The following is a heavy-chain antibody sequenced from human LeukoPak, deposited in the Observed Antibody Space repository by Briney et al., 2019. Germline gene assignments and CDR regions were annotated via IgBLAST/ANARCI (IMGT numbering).Heavy chain of an antibody. V-gene: IGHV4-4*07. CDR1: GGSISSYY. D-gene: IGHD5-18*01. Sequence: KSSETLSLTCTVSGGSISSYYGSWIRQPAGKGLEWIGHIYTSGSTNYNPSLKSRVTMSVDTSKNQFSLKLSSVTAADTAVYYCARARVDTAMVWAIYFDYWGQGTLVTVSS. J-gene: IGHJ4*02. CDR2: IYTSGST. CDR3: ARARVDTAMVWAIYFDY.